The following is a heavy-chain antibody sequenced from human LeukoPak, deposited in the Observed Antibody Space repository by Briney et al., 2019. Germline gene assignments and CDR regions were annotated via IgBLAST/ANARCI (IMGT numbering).Heavy chain of an antibody. V-gene: IGHV3-33*01. Sequence: GGSLRLSCAASGFTFSSYAMYWVRQAPGKGLEWVTNIWYDGSNKYYADSVKGRFSISRDNSKNTLYLQMNSLRAEDTAVYYCARGLFNYDNSGLIYWGQGTRVTVSS. CDR3: ARGLFNYDNSGLIY. CDR2: IWYDGSNK. D-gene: IGHD3-22*01. J-gene: IGHJ4*02. CDR1: GFTFSSYA.